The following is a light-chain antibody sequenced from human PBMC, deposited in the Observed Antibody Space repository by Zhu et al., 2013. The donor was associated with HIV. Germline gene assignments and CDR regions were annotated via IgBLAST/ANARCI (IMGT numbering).Light chain of an antibody. CDR1: SSDVGGYRY. CDR3: SSYTINTLQL. CDR2: DVS. J-gene: IGLJ3*02. V-gene: IGLV2-14*01. Sequence: QSALTQPASVSGSPEQSITISCTGTSSDVGGYRYVSWYQQYPGKAPKLMIYDVSNRPSGVSNRFSGSKSGNTASLTISGLQAEDEGDYYCSSYTINTLQLFGGGTKVTVL.